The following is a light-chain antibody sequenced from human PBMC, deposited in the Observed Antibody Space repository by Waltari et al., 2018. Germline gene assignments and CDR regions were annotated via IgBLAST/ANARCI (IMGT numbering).Light chain of an antibody. V-gene: IGKV1-16*02. CDR1: QDISNS. CDR2: AAS. Sequence: DLQITQSPSPLSASVGDRVTITCRASQDISNSLAWFQQKPGKATKSLIYAASSLHSGVPSKFRGSGSGTDFTLTITSLQPEDFATYYCQQYKTSPFAIGPGTKVDFK. CDR3: QQYKTSPFA. J-gene: IGKJ3*01.